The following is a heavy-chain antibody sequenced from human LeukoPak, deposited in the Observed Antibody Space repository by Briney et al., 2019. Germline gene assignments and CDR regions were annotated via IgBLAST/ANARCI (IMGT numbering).Heavy chain of an antibody. Sequence: ASVKVSCKASGGTFSSYAISWVRQAPGQGLEWMGGIIPIFGTANYAQKFQGRVTITADESTSTAYMELSGPRSEDTAVYYCAREPPYCSSTSCWFDYWGQGTLVTVSS. CDR3: AREPPYCSSTSCWFDY. V-gene: IGHV1-69*13. CDR2: IIPIFGTA. CDR1: GGTFSSYA. D-gene: IGHD2-2*01. J-gene: IGHJ4*02.